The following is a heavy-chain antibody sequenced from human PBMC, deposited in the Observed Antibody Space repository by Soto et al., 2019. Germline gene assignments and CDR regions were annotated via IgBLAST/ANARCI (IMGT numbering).Heavy chain of an antibody. Sequence: QVQLVQSGAEVQKPGSSVKVSCKASGGTFSSYTISWVRQAPGQGLEWMGRIIPILGIANYAQKFQGRVTITADKSTSTAYMELSSLRSEDTAVYYCARHSSPGGFDYWGQGTLVTVSS. V-gene: IGHV1-69*02. D-gene: IGHD6-13*01. J-gene: IGHJ4*02. CDR2: IIPILGIA. CDR3: ARHSSPGGFDY. CDR1: GGTFSSYT.